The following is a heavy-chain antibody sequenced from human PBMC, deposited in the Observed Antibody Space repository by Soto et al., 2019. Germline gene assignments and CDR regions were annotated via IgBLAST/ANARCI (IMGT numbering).Heavy chain of an antibody. CDR2: IKQDGSGE. CDR1: GFTFSTYW. CDR3: ARDRGPPRYLYYGMDV. Sequence: HPGGSLRLSCAASGFTFSTYWMSWVRQAPGKGLEWVGNIKQDGSGENYVDSVKGRFTISRDNANHSLYLQMNSLRAKDTAVYYCARDRGPPRYLYYGMDVWGQGTTVTVSS. J-gene: IGHJ6*02. V-gene: IGHV3-7*01. D-gene: IGHD3-10*01.